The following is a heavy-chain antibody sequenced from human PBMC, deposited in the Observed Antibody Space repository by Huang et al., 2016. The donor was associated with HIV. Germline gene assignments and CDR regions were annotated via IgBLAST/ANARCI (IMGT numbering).Heavy chain of an antibody. CDR2: ITDGINNR. V-gene: IGHV3-23*01. Sequence: EVLLLESGGGLVQPGGSLRLSCVAACFTFSSDAMSGVRQARGKGLEWVAGITDGINNRYYAHSVKGRFAVSRDDSTNTLYLQMNSLRAEDTAVYYCAKDADTSGYDVLGPFGSWGQGTLVTVSS. CDR1: CFTFSSDA. D-gene: IGHD3-3*01. CDR3: AKDADTSGYDVLGPFGS. J-gene: IGHJ4*02.